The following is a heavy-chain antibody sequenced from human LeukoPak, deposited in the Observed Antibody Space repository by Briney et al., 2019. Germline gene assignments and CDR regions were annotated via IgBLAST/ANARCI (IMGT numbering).Heavy chain of an antibody. CDR1: GFPFSSYS. J-gene: IGHJ3*02. V-gene: IGHV3-21*01. D-gene: IGHD2-21*02. CDR2: ISSSSTFI. CDR3: AGAYCGGDCYSGVAFDI. Sequence: PGGSLRLSCAASGFPFSSYSMNWVRQEPGKGLEWVSYISSSSTFIFYADSVKGRFTISRDNAKNSLYLQVNSLRAEDTAVYYCAGAYCGGDCYSGVAFDIWGQGTMVTVSS.